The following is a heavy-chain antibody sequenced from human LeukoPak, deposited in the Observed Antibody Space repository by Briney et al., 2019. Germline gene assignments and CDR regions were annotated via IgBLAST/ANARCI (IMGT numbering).Heavy chain of an antibody. D-gene: IGHD2-21*01. CDR3: ALGSINYSDY. CDR1: GFTFSSSA. Sequence: PGGSLRLSCAASGFTFSSSAMNWVRQAPGKGLEWVSSIPGSGGITYYADSVKGRFTISRDNSKNTLYLQMNRLSAEDTAVYYCALGSINYSDYWGQGTLVTFSS. V-gene: IGHV3-23*01. CDR2: IPGSGGIT. J-gene: IGHJ4*02.